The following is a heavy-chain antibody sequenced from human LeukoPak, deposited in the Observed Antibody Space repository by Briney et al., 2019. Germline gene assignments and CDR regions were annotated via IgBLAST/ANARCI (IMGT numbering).Heavy chain of an antibody. CDR2: IYYSGST. J-gene: IGHJ4*02. V-gene: IGHV4-39*07. CDR3: ARIWFGDGPFDY. D-gene: IGHD3-10*01. CDR1: GGSISSSSYY. Sequence: SETLSLTCTVSGGSISSSSYYWGWIRQPPGKGLEWIGSIYYSGSTYYNPSLKSRVTISVDTSKNQFSLKLSSVTAADTAVYCCARIWFGDGPFDYWGQGTLVTVSS.